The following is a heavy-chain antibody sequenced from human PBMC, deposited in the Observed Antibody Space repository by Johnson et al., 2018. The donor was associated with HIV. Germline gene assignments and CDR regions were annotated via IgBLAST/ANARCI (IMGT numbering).Heavy chain of an antibody. V-gene: IGHV3-72*01. Sequence: VQLVDSGGGLVQPGGSLRLSCAASGFTSSDYYMDWARQAPGKGLEWVGRSRNRANGYTTEYAASVKGRFTISRDDSKNSLYLQMNSLNTEDTAVYYCASGLAAARGAFDIWGQGTMVTVSS. J-gene: IGHJ3*02. CDR3: ASGLAAARGAFDI. CDR2: SRNRANGYTT. D-gene: IGHD6-13*01. CDR1: GFTSSDYY.